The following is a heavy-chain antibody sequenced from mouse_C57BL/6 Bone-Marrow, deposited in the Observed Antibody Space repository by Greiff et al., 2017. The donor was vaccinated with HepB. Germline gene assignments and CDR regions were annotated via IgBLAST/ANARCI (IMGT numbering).Heavy chain of an antibody. CDR2: IKPSTGGT. D-gene: IGHD1-1*01. CDR1: GYSFTGYY. Sequence: VQLQQSGPELVKPGASVKISCKASGYSFTGYYMNWVKQSPEKSLEWIGEIKPSTGGTTYNQKFKAKATLTVDKSSSTAYMQLKSLTSEDSAVYYCATHYSASSSHFDYWGQGTTLTVSS. V-gene: IGHV1-42*01. J-gene: IGHJ2*01. CDR3: ATHYSASSSHFDY.